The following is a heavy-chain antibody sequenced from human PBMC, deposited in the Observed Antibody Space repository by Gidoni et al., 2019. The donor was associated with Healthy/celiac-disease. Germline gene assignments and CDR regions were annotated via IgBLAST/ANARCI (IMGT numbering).Heavy chain of an antibody. CDR2: ISHRGST. CDR1: CVSISSSNW. Sequence: QLQLQESRPGLVTPSGTLSLTCAVSCVSISSSNWLSWVRQPPGKGLEWIGEISHRGSTNYKQSLKRRVTISVDKSKNQFSLKLSSVTAADTAVYYCAREGDIVLMASGMDVWGQGTTVTVSS. V-gene: IGHV4-4*02. D-gene: IGHD2-8*01. J-gene: IGHJ6*02. CDR3: AREGDIVLMASGMDV.